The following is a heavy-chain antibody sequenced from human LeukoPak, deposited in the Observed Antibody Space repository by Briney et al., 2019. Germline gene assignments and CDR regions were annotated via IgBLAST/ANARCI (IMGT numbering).Heavy chain of an antibody. CDR2: IYSGGST. J-gene: IGHJ5*02. V-gene: IGHV3-66*02. CDR3: ARDTRRIQLSSFDP. Sequence: GGSLSLSCAASGFTVSSNYMSWVRQAPGKGLEWVSVIYSGGSTYYADSVKGRFTISRDNSKNTLYLQMNCLRAEDTAVYYCARDTRRIQLSSFDPWGQGTLVTVSS. CDR1: GFTVSSNY. D-gene: IGHD5-18*01.